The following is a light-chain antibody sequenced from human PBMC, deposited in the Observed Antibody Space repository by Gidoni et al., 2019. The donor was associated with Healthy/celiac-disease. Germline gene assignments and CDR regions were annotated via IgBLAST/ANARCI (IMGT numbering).Light chain of an antibody. CDR3: QQYGSSP. CDR1: QSVSSSY. Sequence: EIVLTQSPGTLSLSPGERATLSCRASQSVSSSYLAWYQQKPGQAPRLLIYGASSRATGIPARFSGSGSGTDFTLTISRLEPEDFAVYYCQQYGSSPFGPGTKVDIK. CDR2: GAS. J-gene: IGKJ3*01. V-gene: IGKV3-20*01.